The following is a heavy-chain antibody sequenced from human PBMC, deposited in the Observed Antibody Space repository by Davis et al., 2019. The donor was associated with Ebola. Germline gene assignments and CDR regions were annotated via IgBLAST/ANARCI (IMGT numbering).Heavy chain of an antibody. V-gene: IGHV4-4*02. CDR1: GGSISSSNW. CDR3: ARVPSTFGGVIDRLDY. J-gene: IGHJ4*02. CDR2: IYHSGST. Sequence: MPSETLSLTCAVSGGSISSSNWWSCVRQPPGQGREWIGEIYHSGSTNYNPSLKSRVTISVDKSKNQFSLKLSSVTAADTAVYYCARVPSTFGGVIDRLDYWGQGTLVTVSS. D-gene: IGHD3-16*02.